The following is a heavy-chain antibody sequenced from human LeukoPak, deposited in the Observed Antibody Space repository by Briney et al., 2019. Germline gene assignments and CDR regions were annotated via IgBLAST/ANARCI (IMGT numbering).Heavy chain of an antibody. CDR3: AKDIRDYDFWSGYFDY. D-gene: IGHD3-3*01. J-gene: IGHJ4*02. CDR2: ISGDGGST. V-gene: IGHV3-43*02. CDR1: GFTFDDYA. Sequence: PGRSLRLSCAASGFTFDDYAMHWVRQAPGKGLEWVSLISGDGGSTYYADSVKGRFTISRDNSKHSLYLQMNSLRTEDTALYYCAKDIRDYDFWSGYFDYWGQGTLVTVSS.